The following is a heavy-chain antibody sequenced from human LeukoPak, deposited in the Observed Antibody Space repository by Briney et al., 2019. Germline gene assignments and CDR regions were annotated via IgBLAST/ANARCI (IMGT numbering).Heavy chain of an antibody. CDR2: IIPIFGTA. J-gene: IGHJ6*03. V-gene: IGHV1-69*06. D-gene: IGHD2-21*01. CDR1: GGTFSSYA. CDR3: ARFVIPTDSPLYYYYYMDV. Sequence: ASVKVSCKASGGTFSSYAISWVRQAPGRGLEWMGGIIPIFGTANYAQKFQGRVTITADKSTSTAYMELSSLRSEDTAVYYCARFVIPTDSPLYYYYYMDVWGKGTTVTISS.